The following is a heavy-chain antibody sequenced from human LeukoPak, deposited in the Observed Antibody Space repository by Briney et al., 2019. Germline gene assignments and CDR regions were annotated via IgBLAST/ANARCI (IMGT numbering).Heavy chain of an antibody. CDR2: IDPSDSYT. J-gene: IGHJ6*02. Sequence: GESPKISCKGSGYSFTSYWISWVRQMPGKGLEWMGRIDPSDSYTKYSPSFQGHVTISGDESISTAYLQWSSLKASDTAMYYCARHFLGELPDMDVWGQGTTVTVSS. D-gene: IGHD1-26*01. CDR1: GYSFTSYW. V-gene: IGHV5-10-1*01. CDR3: ARHFLGELPDMDV.